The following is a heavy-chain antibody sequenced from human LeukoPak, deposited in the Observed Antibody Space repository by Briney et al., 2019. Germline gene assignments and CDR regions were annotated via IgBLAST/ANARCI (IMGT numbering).Heavy chain of an antibody. CDR3: ARGTSMNTYYFDY. Sequence: ASVKVSCKASGYTFTGYYMHWVRQAPGQGLEWMGWINPNSGGTNYAQKFQGRVTMTRDTSISTAYMELSRLRSDDTAVYYCARGTSMNTYYFDYWGQGTLVTVSS. V-gene: IGHV1-2*02. J-gene: IGHJ4*02. CDR2: INPNSGGT. D-gene: IGHD5-18*01. CDR1: GYTFTGYY.